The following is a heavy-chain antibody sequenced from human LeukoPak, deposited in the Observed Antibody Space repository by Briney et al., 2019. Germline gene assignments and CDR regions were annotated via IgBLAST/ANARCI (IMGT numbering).Heavy chain of an antibody. V-gene: IGHV3-7*01. CDR1: GITFSNSW. J-gene: IGHJ4*02. Sequence: GGSLRLPCAASGITFSNSWMCWVRQAPGKGLEWVANIKEDGSEKYYVNSVKGRFTISRDNAKNSLYLQMNSLRAEDTAVYYCARGGGSGSYYKRELDYWGQGTLVTVSS. CDR2: IKEDGSEK. CDR3: ARGGGSGSYYKRELDY. D-gene: IGHD3-10*01.